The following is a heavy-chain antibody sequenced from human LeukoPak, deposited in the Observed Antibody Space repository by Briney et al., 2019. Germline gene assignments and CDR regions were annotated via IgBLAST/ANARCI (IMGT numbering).Heavy chain of an antibody. CDR1: GFTFSSFA. CDR3: AKGGYGDCRPRGYGMDV. D-gene: IGHD4-17*01. V-gene: IGHV3-23*01. Sequence: GGSLRLSCAASGFTFSSFAMSWVRQAPGKGLEWVSAISGSGGSTYYADSVKGRFTISRDNSKNTLYLQMNSLRAEDTAVYYCAKGGYGDCRPRGYGMDVWGQGTTVTVSS. CDR2: ISGSGGST. J-gene: IGHJ6*02.